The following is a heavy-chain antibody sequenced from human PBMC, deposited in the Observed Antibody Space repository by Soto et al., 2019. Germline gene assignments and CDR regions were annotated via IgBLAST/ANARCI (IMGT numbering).Heavy chain of an antibody. V-gene: IGHV3-9*01. CDR1: GFSFEDYG. CDR2: ISWNSRNI. J-gene: IGHJ6*01. D-gene: IGHD3-10*01. CDR3: AQDIARYQLVHITEVMDV. Sequence: EVQLVESGGGLVQPGRSQRLSCAASGFSFEDYGMHWVPHAPWKVLEWVSSISWNSRNIAYADSVKGRFTVSRDNAKNTLYLQMNSLRPEDTALDYCAQDIARYQLVHITEVMDVWGQVTTVTVSS.